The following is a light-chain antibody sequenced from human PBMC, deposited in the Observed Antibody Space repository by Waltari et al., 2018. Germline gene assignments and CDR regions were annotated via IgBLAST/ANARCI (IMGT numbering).Light chain of an antibody. Sequence: EIVLTQSPATLSLSPGERATLPCRASQSISNYLAWYPQKPGQAPRLLIYDASSRATGIPGRFSGSGSGTDFTLTISRLEPEDFAVYYCQQRSDWPPFFGGGTKVEIK. CDR1: QSISNY. J-gene: IGKJ4*01. CDR3: QQRSDWPPF. V-gene: IGKV3-11*01. CDR2: DAS.